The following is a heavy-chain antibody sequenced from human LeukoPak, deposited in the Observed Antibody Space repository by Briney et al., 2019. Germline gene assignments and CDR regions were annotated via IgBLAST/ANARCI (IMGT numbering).Heavy chain of an antibody. CDR1: GFTFSSYA. V-gene: IGHV3-23*01. Sequence: GGSLRLSCAASGFTFSSYAMSWVRQAPGKGLEWVSAISGSGGSTYYADSVKGRFTISRDNSKNSLYLQMNSLRAEDTAVYYCARDKGASSSRGPIDYWGQGTLVTVSS. J-gene: IGHJ4*02. CDR3: ARDKGASSSRGPIDY. CDR2: ISGSGGST. D-gene: IGHD6-13*01.